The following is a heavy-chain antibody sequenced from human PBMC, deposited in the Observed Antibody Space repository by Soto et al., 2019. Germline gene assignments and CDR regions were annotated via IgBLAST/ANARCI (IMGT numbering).Heavy chain of an antibody. CDR3: ARGRTGTTSELDY. D-gene: IGHD1-1*01. CDR2: INPNSGGT. J-gene: IGHJ4*02. Sequence: ASVKVSCKASGYTFTGYYLHWVRQAPGQGLEWMGWINPNSGGTNYAQKFQGRVTMTRDTSISTAYMELSRLRSDDTAVYYCARGRTGTTSELDYWGQGNLVTVSS. CDR1: GYTFTGYY. V-gene: IGHV1-2*02.